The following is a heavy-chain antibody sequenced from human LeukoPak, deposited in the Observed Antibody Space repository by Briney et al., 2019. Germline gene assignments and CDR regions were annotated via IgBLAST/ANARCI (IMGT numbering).Heavy chain of an antibody. D-gene: IGHD5-24*01. CDR2: ISWNSGSI. CDR3: AKGFFRGWLQPRFDY. V-gene: IGHV3-9*03. Sequence: PGGSLRLSCAASGFTFDDYAMHWVRQAPGKGLEWVSGISWNSGSIGYADSVKGRFTISRDNAKNSLYLQMNSLRAEDMALYYCAKGFFRGWLQPRFDYGGQGTLVTVSS. CDR1: GFTFDDYA. J-gene: IGHJ4*02.